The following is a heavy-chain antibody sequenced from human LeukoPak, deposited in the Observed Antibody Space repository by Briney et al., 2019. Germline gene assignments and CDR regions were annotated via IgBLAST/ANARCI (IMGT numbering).Heavy chain of an antibody. CDR3: AKYEYSSGWDD. CDR2: ISWNSGSI. D-gene: IGHD6-19*01. J-gene: IGHJ4*02. V-gene: IGHV3-9*01. Sequence: PGGSLRLSCAASGFTFDDYAMHWVRQAPGKGLEWVSGISWNSGSIGYADSVKGRFTISRDNAKNSLYLQMNSLRAEDTALYYCAKYEYSSGWDDWGQGTLVTVSS. CDR1: GFTFDDYA.